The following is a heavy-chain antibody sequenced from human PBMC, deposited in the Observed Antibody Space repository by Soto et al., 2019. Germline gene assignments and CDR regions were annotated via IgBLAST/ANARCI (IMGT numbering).Heavy chain of an antibody. V-gene: IGHV4-39*01. CDR1: GVSISRSSYY. CDR2: IYYTGST. Sequence: SETLSLTCTVSGVSISRSSYYWAWIRQPPGKGLEWLGSIYYTGSTYYNPSLKSRVTISVDTSKNQFSLELSSVTAADTAVYYCARDSSRSSFDFWGQGALVTVSS. CDR3: ARDSSRSSFDF. J-gene: IGHJ4*02. D-gene: IGHD6-13*01.